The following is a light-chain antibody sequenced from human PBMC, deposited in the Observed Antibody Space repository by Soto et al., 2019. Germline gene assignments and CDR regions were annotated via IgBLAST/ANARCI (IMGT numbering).Light chain of an antibody. V-gene: IGKV1-39*01. CDR1: QSISSY. J-gene: IGKJ2*01. Sequence: DIQMTQSPSSLSASVGDRVTITCRASQSISSYLNWYQQKPGKAPKLLTYAASSLQSGVPSRFSGSGSGTDFTLTISSLQPEDFATYYCQQSYSTPPYTFGQGTKVDIK. CDR3: QQSYSTPPYT. CDR2: AAS.